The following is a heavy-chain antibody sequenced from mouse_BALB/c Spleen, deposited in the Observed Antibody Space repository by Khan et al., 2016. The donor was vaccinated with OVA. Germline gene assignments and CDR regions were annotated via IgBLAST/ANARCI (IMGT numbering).Heavy chain of an antibody. Sequence: QIQLVQSGPELKKPGETVKISCKASGYTFTNYGMNWVKQSPGKALKWMGWINTYTGEPTYADDFKGRFAFSLETSASTAYLQINNLKNEDTATYFCARPPYFSYTRAHRGQGTSVTVSS. J-gene: IGHJ4*01. CDR2: INTYTGEP. CDR3: ARPPYFSYTRAH. CDR1: GYTFTNYG. D-gene: IGHD2-10*01. V-gene: IGHV9-3-1*01.